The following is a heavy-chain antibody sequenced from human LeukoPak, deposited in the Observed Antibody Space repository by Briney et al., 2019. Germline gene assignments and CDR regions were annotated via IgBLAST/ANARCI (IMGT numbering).Heavy chain of an antibody. CDR1: GFTFSSYG. D-gene: IGHD3-10*01. CDR3: AKRAASGRLYYYYYYMDV. V-gene: IGHV3-23*01. Sequence: GGTLRLSCAASGFTFSSYGMSWVRQAPGKGLEWVSAISGSGGSTYYADSVKGRFTISRDNSKNTLYLQMNSLRAEDTAVYYCAKRAASGRLYYYYYYMDVWGKGTTVTVSS. CDR2: ISGSGGST. J-gene: IGHJ6*03.